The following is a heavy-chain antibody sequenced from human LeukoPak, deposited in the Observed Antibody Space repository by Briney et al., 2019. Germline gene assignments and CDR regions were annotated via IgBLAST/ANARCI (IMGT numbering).Heavy chain of an antibody. Sequence: GGSLRLSCAASGFTFSSYAMNWVRQAPGKGLEWVSGISNSGGGTYYADSVKGRFTISRDNSKNTLYLQMNSLRVEDTAVYYCAKGLSEGGEFDYWGQGTLVTVSS. CDR3: AKGLSEGGEFDY. V-gene: IGHV3-23*01. CDR2: ISNSGGGT. D-gene: IGHD3-16*01. J-gene: IGHJ4*02. CDR1: GFTFSSYA.